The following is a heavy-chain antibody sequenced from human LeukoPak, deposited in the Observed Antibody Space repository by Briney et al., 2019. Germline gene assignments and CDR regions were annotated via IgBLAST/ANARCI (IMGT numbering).Heavy chain of an antibody. J-gene: IGHJ4*02. V-gene: IGHV1-18*01. D-gene: IGHD5-18*01. CDR1: GYTFSSYD. Sequence: GASVKVSCKASGYTFSSYDISWVRQAPGQGLEWMGWISAYNGNTNYAQKLQGRVTMTTDTSTSTAYLELRSLRSDDTAVYYCARDSYVDTAMALDYWGQGTLVTVSS. CDR2: ISAYNGNT. CDR3: ARDSYVDTAMALDY.